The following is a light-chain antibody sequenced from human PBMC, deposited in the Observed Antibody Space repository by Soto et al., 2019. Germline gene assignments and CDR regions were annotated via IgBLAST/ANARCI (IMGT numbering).Light chain of an antibody. V-gene: IGKV3-15*01. J-gene: IGKJ1*01. Sequence: EIVMTQSPATLSVSPGERATLSCRASQSVSSNLAWYQQKPGQAPRLLIYGASTRATGIPARFSGSGSGKAFTLTISSLQSEDFAIYYCQHYNNWPRTFGQGTKVEIK. CDR2: GAS. CDR1: QSVSSN. CDR3: QHYNNWPRT.